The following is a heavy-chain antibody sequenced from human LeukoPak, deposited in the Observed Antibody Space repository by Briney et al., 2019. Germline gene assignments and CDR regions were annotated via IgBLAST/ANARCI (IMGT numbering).Heavy chain of an antibody. D-gene: IGHD2-15*01. Sequence: HVASVKVSCKASGYTFTSYGISWVRQAPGQGLEWMGWISAYNGNTNYAQKLQGRVTMTTDTSTSTAYMELRSLRSDDTAVYYCVSAERRWNFEYWGQGTLVTVSS. V-gene: IGHV1-18*01. CDR1: GYTFTSYG. CDR3: VSAERRWNFEY. J-gene: IGHJ4*02. CDR2: ISAYNGNT.